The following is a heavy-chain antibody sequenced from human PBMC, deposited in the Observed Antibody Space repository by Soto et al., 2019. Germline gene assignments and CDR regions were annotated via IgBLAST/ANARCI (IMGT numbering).Heavy chain of an antibody. J-gene: IGHJ5*02. CDR2: INAGNGNT. Sequence: ASVKVSCKASGYTFTSYAMHWVRQAPGQRLEWMGWINAGNGNTKYSQKFQGRVTITRDTSASTAYMELSSLRSEDTAVYYCAADKTYYDILTGYPEPNWFDPWGQGTLVTVSS. V-gene: IGHV1-3*01. D-gene: IGHD3-9*01. CDR1: GYTFTSYA. CDR3: AADKTYYDILTGYPEPNWFDP.